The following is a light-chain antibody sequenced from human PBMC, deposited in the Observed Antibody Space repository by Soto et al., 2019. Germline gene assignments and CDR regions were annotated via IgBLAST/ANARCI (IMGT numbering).Light chain of an antibody. V-gene: IGKV1-27*01. CDR3: QKYDTART. Sequence: DVQMTQSPSSLSASLVCRFTITCRASHDIRNYLAWYQHKPGKVPKLLIFAASTLQSGAPSRFSGGGYGTDFTLTISSLQPGDVATYYCQKYDTARTFGQGTKWISN. CDR1: HDIRNY. J-gene: IGKJ1*01. CDR2: AAS.